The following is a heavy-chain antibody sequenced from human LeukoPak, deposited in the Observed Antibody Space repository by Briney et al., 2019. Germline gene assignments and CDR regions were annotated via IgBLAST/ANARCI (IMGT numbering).Heavy chain of an antibody. J-gene: IGHJ4*02. CDR3: ARSLPAAILGVFDY. V-gene: IGHV5-51*01. Sequence: GESLNIPRKGSEYSFTSFWIGWVRQMPGKGLGGMGIIYPGDSDTRYPPSFQGQVAISADKSISTAYLQRSSLKASDTAMYYCARSLPAAILGVFDYWGQGTLVTVSS. CDR2: IYPGDSDT. D-gene: IGHD2-2*02. CDR1: EYSFTSFW.